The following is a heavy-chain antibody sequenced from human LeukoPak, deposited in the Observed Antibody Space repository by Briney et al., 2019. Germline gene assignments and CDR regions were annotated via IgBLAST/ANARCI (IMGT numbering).Heavy chain of an antibody. CDR2: IWYDGSNK. D-gene: IGHD6-13*01. CDR3: AKWGIENPPLDY. J-gene: IGHJ4*02. Sequence: GGSLRLSCAASGFTFSSYGMHWVRQAPGKGLEWVAVIWYDGSNKYYADSVKGRFTISRDNSKNTLYLQMNSLRAEDTAVYYCAKWGIENPPLDYWGQGTLVTVSS. CDR1: GFTFSSYG. V-gene: IGHV3-30*02.